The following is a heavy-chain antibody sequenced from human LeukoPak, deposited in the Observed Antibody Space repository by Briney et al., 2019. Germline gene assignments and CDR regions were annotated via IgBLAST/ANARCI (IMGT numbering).Heavy chain of an antibody. J-gene: IGHJ1*01. CDR3: ARGDSYSSGWYGGGKYFQH. V-gene: IGHV4-34*01. D-gene: IGHD6-19*01. CDR2: IDRSGDT. Sequence: SETLSLTCAVSGGSFSGFYWAWDRLSPGNGLEWSGGIDRSGDTNYNPSLKSRVTLSVDTFKNQISLHLASATDADTAVYYCARGDSYSSGWYGGGKYFQHWGQGTLVTVSS. CDR1: GGSFSGFY.